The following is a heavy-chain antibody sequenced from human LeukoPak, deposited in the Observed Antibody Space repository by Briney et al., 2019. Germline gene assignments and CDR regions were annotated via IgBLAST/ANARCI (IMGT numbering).Heavy chain of an antibody. D-gene: IGHD3-3*01. CDR1: GFTFSDYY. CDR2: ISSSGSTI. J-gene: IGHJ4*02. V-gene: IGHV3-11*01. CDR3: ARDHYDFWSGYPTN. Sequence: GGSLRLSCAASGFTFSDYYMRWIRQAPGKGLEWVSYISSSGSTIYYADSVKGRFTISRDNAKNSLYLQMNSLRAEDTAVYYCARDHYDFWSGYPTNWGQGTLVTVSS.